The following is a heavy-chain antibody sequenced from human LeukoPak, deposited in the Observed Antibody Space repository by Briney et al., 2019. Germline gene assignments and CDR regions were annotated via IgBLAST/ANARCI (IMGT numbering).Heavy chain of an antibody. CDR2: IYYSGST. V-gene: IGHV4-31*03. J-gene: IGHJ5*02. CDR1: GGSISSGGDY. D-gene: IGHD3-22*01. CDR3: AREVYYYDSSGYYYRYNWFDP. Sequence: PSETLSLTCTVSGGSISSGGDYWSWIRQHPGKGLEWIGYIYYSGSTYYNPSLKSRVTISVDTSKNQFSLKLSSVTAADTAVYYCAREVYYYDSSGYYYRYNWFDPWGQGTLVTVSS.